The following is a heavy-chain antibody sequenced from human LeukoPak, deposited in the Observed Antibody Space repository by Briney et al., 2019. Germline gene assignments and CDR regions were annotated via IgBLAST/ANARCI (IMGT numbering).Heavy chain of an antibody. CDR2: IYYSGTT. V-gene: IGHV4-59*01. Sequence: SETLSLTCTVSGGSISNYYWSWIRQPPGKGLEWIGYIYYSGTTNYNPPLKSRVTMSVDTSKNHFSLNLSSVTAADTAVYYCARYFSGKTLYQWGQGTLVTVSS. CDR1: GGSISNYY. J-gene: IGHJ4*02. CDR3: ARYFSGKTLYQ. D-gene: IGHD1-1*01.